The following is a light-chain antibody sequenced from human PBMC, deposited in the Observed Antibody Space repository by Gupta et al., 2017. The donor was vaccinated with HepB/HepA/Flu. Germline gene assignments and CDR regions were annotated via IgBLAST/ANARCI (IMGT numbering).Light chain of an antibody. V-gene: IGLV3-21*02. CDR3: QVWHSTSDHPGV. Sequence: SYVLTQPPSVSVAPGETDRITCGGNNIGSKSVHWYQQKPGQAPVLVVYNDINRPSGIPEQFSGSNSGNTATLTISRVEAGDEADYYCQVWHSTSDHPGVFGGGTRLTVL. CDR1: NIGSKS. CDR2: NDI. J-gene: IGLJ3*02.